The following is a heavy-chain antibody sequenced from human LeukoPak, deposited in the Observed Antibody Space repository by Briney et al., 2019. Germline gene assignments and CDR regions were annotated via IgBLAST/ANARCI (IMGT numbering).Heavy chain of an antibody. V-gene: IGHV3-30*02. CDR2: IRYDGSNK. Sequence: GGSLRLSCAASGFTFSSYGMHWVRQAPGKGLEWVAVIRYDGSNKYYADSVKGRFTISRDNSKNTLYLQMNSLRAEDTAVYYCAKDVVWGYPKYYFDYWGQGTLVTVSS. CDR3: AKDVVWGYPKYYFDY. CDR1: GFTFSSYG. D-gene: IGHD7-27*01. J-gene: IGHJ4*02.